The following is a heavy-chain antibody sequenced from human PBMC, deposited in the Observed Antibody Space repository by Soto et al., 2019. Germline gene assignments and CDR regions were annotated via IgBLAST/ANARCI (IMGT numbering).Heavy chain of an antibody. V-gene: IGHV1-69*13. CDR1: GGTFSSYA. D-gene: IGHD3-22*01. CDR2: IIPIFGTA. CDR3: ARYRLWSSGYYPKDAFDI. Sequence: ASVKVSCKASGGTFSSYAISWVRQAPGQGLEWMGGIIPIFGTANYAQKFQGRVTITADESTSTAYMELSSLRSEDAAVYYCARYRLWSSGYYPKDAFDIWGQGTMVTVSS. J-gene: IGHJ3*02.